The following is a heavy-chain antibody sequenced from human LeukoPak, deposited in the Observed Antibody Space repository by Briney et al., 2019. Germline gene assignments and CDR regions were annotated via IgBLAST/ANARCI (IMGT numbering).Heavy chain of an antibody. Sequence: GGSLRLSCAASGFTFSSYEMNWVRQAPGKGLEWVSYISSSGSTIYYADSVKGRFTISRDNAKNSLYLQMNRLRAEDTAVYYCAELGITMIGGVWGKGTTVTISS. CDR3: AELGITMIGGV. D-gene: IGHD3-10*02. J-gene: IGHJ6*04. V-gene: IGHV3-48*03. CDR2: ISSSGSTI. CDR1: GFTFSSYE.